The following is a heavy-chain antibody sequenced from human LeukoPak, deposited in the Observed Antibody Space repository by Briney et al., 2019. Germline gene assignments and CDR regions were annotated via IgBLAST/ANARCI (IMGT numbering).Heavy chain of an antibody. CDR2: FSYSGST. J-gene: IGHJ4*02. Sequence: PSETLSLTCNVSGVSISDYHWICIPQPPAKGLEWMRYFSYSGSTRYNPSLKSRVTMSVDTSKNQFSLKLSSVAAADTAVYYCARMYSGTSFYFDGWGQGALVTVSA. CDR1: GVSISDYH. V-gene: IGHV4-59*01. CDR3: ARMYSGTSFYFDG. D-gene: IGHD1-26*01.